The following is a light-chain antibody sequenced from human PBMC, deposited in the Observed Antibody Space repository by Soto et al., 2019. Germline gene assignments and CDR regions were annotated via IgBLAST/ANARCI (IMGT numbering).Light chain of an antibody. Sequence: QSALTQPASVSGSPGQSITISCTGTSSDVGGYNLVSWYQQYPGKAPKAMIYEVNKRPSGISNRFSGSKSGNTASLTISGLQAEDEADYYCCSYAGSSTSYVFGTGTKRTVL. CDR3: CSYAGSSTSYV. V-gene: IGLV2-23*02. J-gene: IGLJ1*01. CDR1: SSDVGGYNL. CDR2: EVN.